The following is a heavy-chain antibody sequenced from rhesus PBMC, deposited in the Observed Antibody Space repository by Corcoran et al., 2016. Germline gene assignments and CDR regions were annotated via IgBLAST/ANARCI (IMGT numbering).Heavy chain of an antibody. CDR3: ARDSGS. D-gene: IGHD6-25*01. Sequence: EVQLVETGGGLVQPGGSLKLSCAASGFTFSSYGMNWVSQAPGKGLEWVSAINTGGDSTYYADYVKCRCTISRDNSKNTLSLQMNSLRAEDTAVYYCARDSGSWGQGVLVTISS. V-gene: IGHV3S5*01. CDR2: INTGGDST. CDR1: GFTFSSYG. J-gene: IGHJ4*01.